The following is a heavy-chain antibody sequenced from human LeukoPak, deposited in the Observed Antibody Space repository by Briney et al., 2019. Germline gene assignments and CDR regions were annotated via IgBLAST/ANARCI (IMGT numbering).Heavy chain of an antibody. CDR1: GFTFSDYY. CDR3: ARGEYDYVWGSYRRFGY. V-gene: IGHV3-11*01. J-gene: IGHJ4*02. D-gene: IGHD3-16*02. Sequence: GGSLRLSCAASGFTFSDYYMSWIRQAPGKGLEWVSYISSSASTIYYADSVKGRFTISRDNAKNSLYLQMNSLRAEDTAVYYCARGEYDYVWGSYRRFGYWGQGTPVTVSS. CDR2: ISSSASTI.